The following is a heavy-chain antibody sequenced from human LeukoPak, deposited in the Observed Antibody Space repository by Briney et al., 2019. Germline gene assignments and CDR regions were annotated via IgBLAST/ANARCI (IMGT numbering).Heavy chain of an antibody. J-gene: IGHJ4*02. Sequence: SETLSLTCTVSGDSITSYYWSWIRQPPGKGLEWIGYMYYSGSTNYNPSLKSRVTISVDTSKNQFSLKLSSVTAADTAVYYCARVGGYDYIGWSDYWGQGTLVTVSS. V-gene: IGHV4-59*01. D-gene: IGHD5-12*01. CDR2: MYYSGST. CDR1: GDSITSYY. CDR3: ARVGGYDYIGWSDY.